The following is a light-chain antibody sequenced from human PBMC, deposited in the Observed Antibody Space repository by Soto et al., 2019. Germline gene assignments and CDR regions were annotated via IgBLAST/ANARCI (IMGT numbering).Light chain of an antibody. CDR3: QQSYSTPIT. CDR1: QSISSY. Sequence: IQMTQSPSSLSPSVGDRVPITCRASQSISSYLNWYQQKPGKAPKLLIYAASSLQSGVPSRFSGSGSGTDFTLTISSLQPEDFATYYCQQSYSTPITCGQGTRRE. CDR2: AAS. J-gene: IGKJ5*01. V-gene: IGKV1-39*01.